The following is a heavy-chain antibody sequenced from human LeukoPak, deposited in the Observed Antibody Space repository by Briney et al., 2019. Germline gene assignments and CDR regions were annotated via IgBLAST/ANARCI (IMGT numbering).Heavy chain of an antibody. CDR2: ISGSGATR. CDR1: GFSFSTYG. V-gene: IGHV3-23*01. J-gene: IGHJ4*02. CDR3: VTEVLVAFYY. D-gene: IGHD2-2*01. Sequence: GGSLRLSCAASGFSFSTYGMHWVRQAPGKGLEWVATISGSGATRNYADSVKGRFTISRDNSKNTLYLQINSLRAEDTALYYCVTEVLVAFYYWGQGTLVTVSS.